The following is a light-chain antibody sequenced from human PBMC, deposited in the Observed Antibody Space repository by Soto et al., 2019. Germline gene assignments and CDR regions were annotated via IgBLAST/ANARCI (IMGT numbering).Light chain of an antibody. Sequence: DIQMTQSPSSLSASVGDRVTITCRASQDINNYLAWYQQKPGKVPKLLMYAASTLQSGVPSRFSGSGSGTEFTLTISSLQPDDFATYYCQQYNTYSTFGQGTRLEIK. CDR2: AAS. CDR1: QDINNY. V-gene: IGKV1-27*01. J-gene: IGKJ5*01. CDR3: QQYNTYST.